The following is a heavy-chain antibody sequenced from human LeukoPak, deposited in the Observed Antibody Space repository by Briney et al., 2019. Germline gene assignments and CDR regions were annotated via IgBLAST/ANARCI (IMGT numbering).Heavy chain of an antibody. CDR2: IYTSGST. J-gene: IGHJ5*02. D-gene: IGHD2-2*02. CDR3: ARDRYCSSTSCYTAGGWFDP. CDR1: GGSISSYY. Sequence: SETLSLTCTVSGGSISSYYWSWIRQPAGKGLEWIGSIYTSGSTNYNPSLKSRVTMSVDTSKNQFSLKLSSVTAADTAVYYCARDRYCSSTSCYTAGGWFDPWGQGTLVTVSS. V-gene: IGHV4-4*07.